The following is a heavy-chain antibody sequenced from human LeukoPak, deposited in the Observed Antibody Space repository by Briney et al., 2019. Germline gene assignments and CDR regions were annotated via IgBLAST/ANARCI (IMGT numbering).Heavy chain of an antibody. Sequence: PGGSLRLSCAASGFTFDDYAMHWVRQAPGKGLEWVSGISWNSGSIGYADSVKGRFTISRDNAKNSLYLQMNSLRAEDTALYYCAKSIAVAGIVEDYWGQGTLVTVSS. CDR1: GFTFDDYA. V-gene: IGHV3-9*01. J-gene: IGHJ4*02. CDR2: ISWNSGSI. D-gene: IGHD6-19*01. CDR3: AKSIAVAGIVEDY.